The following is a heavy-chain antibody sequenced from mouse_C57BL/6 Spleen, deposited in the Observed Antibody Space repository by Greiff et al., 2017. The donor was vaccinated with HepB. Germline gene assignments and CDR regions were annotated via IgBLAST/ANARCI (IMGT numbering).Heavy chain of an antibody. CDR3: ARYYGSSLYYFDY. Sequence: QVQLQQPGAELVKPGASVKMSCKASGYTFTSYWITWVKQRPGQGLEWIGDIYPGSGSTNYNEKFKSKATLTVDTSSSTAYVQLSSLTSEDSAVYYCARYYGSSLYYFDYWGQGTTLTVSS. D-gene: IGHD1-1*01. V-gene: IGHV1-55*01. CDR1: GYTFTSYW. CDR2: IYPGSGST. J-gene: IGHJ2*01.